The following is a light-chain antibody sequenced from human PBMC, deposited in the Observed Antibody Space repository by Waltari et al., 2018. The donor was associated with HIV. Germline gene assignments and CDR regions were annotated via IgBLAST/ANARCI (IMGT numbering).Light chain of an antibody. J-gene: IGLJ1*01. CDR1: SSDVGGYKY. CDR3: GSYTSSNTYV. CDR2: DVS. Sequence: QSALTQPASVSGSPGQSITISCTGTSSDVGGYKYVSWYQRYPGKAPKLMIYDVSNRPSGVSNRFSGTKSGNTASLTSSGLQAEDEADYYCGSYTSSNTYVFGTGTKVTVL. V-gene: IGLV2-14*03.